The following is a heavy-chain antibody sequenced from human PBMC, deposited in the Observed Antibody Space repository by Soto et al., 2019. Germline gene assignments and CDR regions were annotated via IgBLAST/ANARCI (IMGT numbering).Heavy chain of an antibody. CDR3: ARDHYGSGSYPLWIDI. D-gene: IGHD3-10*01. CDR2: ISSSSSYI. CDR1: GFTFSSYA. V-gene: IGHV3-21*01. Sequence: LSCAASGFTFSSYAMRWVRQDPGKGLEWVSSISSSSSYIYYADSVKGRFTISRDNAKNSLYLQMNSLRAEDTAVYYCARDHYGSGSYPLWIDIWGQGTMVTVSS. J-gene: IGHJ3*02.